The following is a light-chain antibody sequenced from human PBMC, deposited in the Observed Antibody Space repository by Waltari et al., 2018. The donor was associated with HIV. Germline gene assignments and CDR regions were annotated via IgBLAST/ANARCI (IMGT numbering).Light chain of an antibody. CDR1: QDISNS. V-gene: IGKV1-NL1*01. CDR2: GAF. Sequence: DIQMTQSPSPLSASIGDTASIPCRASQDISNSVSWFQQQPGKVPKLLVHGAFILQRGVPSRFSGSGSGTHYILTISGLQAEDFATYFCQQYYGVPLTFGGGTRVDI. CDR3: QQYYGVPLT. J-gene: IGKJ4*01.